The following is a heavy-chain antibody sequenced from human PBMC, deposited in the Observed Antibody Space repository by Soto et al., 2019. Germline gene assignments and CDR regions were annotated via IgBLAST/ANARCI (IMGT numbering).Heavy chain of an antibody. D-gene: IGHD6-19*01. V-gene: IGHV3-74*01. CDR1: GFTFSSYW. CDR2: INSDGSST. J-gene: IGHJ4*02. Sequence: EVRLVESGGGLVQPGGSLRLSCAASGFTFSSYWMHWVRQAPGKGLVWVSRINSDGSSTSYADSVKGRFTISRDNAKNTLYLQMNGLRAGATAVYYCAVAVAGPTAIGYWGQGTLVTVSS. CDR3: AVAVAGPTAIGY.